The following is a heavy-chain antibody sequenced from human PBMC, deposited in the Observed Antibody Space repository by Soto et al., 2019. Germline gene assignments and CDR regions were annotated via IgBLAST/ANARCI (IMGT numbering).Heavy chain of an antibody. Sequence: QVQLVQSGAEVKKPGASVKVSCKASGYTFTSYYMHWVRQAPGQGLEWMGIINPSGGSTSYAQKFQGRLTMTRDTTTSTVYMGLSSLRSEDTAVYYCARGWLQWPLYFQHWGQGTLVTVSS. J-gene: IGHJ1*01. CDR3: ARGWLQWPLYFQH. D-gene: IGHD5-12*01. CDR2: INPSGGST. V-gene: IGHV1-46*01. CDR1: GYTFTSYY.